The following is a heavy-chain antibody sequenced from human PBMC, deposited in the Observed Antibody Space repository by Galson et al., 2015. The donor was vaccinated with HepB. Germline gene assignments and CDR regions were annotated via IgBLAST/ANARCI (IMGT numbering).Heavy chain of an antibody. V-gene: IGHV3-23*01. CDR2: SSGSGGST. Sequence: SLRLSCAASGFTFSSYAMSWVRQAPGKGLEWVSGSSGSGGSTYFADSVKGRFTISRDNSKSTLYLQMNSLRAEDTAVYFCAKLIRSAVFSSSSGLDYWGQGTLVTVSS. CDR3: AKLIRSAVFSSSSGLDY. D-gene: IGHD6-6*01. J-gene: IGHJ4*02. CDR1: GFTFSSYA.